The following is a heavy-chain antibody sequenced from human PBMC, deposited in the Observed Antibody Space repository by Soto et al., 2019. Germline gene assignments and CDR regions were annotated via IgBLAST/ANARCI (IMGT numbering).Heavy chain of an antibody. J-gene: IGHJ6*02. V-gene: IGHV3-21*01. D-gene: IGHD3-10*01. CDR1: GFTFSSYS. Sequence: GGSLRLSCAASGFTFSSYSMNWVRQAPGKGLEWVSSISSSSSYIYYADSVKGRFTISRDNAKNSLYLQMNSLRAEDTAVYYCARDLQGGWFGEFYVLPYYYGMDVWGQGTTVTVSS. CDR2: ISSSSSYI. CDR3: ARDLQGGWFGEFYVLPYYYGMDV.